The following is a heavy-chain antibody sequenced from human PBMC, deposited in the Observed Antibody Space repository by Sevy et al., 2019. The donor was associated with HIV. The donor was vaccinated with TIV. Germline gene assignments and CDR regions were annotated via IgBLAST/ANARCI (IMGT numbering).Heavy chain of an antibody. V-gene: IGHV3-48*03. CDR3: AREAAATRGMDV. CDR1: GFNFRSYE. J-gene: IGHJ6*03. D-gene: IGHD6-13*01. CDR2: ITSSGGDM. Sequence: GGSLRLACAASGFNFRSYEMNWVRQAPGKGLDWVSYITSSGGDMYYADSVKGRFTISRDNAKNSLHLQMNSLTAEDTAVYYCAREAAATRGMDVWGKGTTVTVS.